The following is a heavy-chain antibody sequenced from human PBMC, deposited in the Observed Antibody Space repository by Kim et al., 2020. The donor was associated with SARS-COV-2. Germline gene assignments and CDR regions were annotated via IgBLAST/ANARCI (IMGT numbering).Heavy chain of an antibody. V-gene: IGHV1-18*01. D-gene: IGHD3-22*01. CDR1: GYTFTSYG. CDR2: ISAYNGNT. J-gene: IGHJ4*02. Sequence: ASVKVSCKASGYTFTSYGISWVRQAPGQGLEWMGWISAYNGNTNYAQKLQGRVTMTTDTSTSTAYMELRSLRSDDTAVYYCARDRRLDYYDSSGYQPFDYWGQGTLVTVSS. CDR3: ARDRRLDYYDSSGYQPFDY.